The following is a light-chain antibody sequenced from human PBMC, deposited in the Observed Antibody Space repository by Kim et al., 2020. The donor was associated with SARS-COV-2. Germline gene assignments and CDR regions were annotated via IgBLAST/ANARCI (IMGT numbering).Light chain of an antibody. V-gene: IGKV1-5*01. J-gene: IGKJ2*01. CDR2: DAS. CDR1: QSINGW. Sequence: DIQMTQSPSTLSASVGDRVTITCRASQSINGWLAWYQQKPGKAPKLLIYDASSLESGVPSSFSGSGSGTEFTLTISCLQPYDFATYYCQQYNSYPRTFGQGTKLEI. CDR3: QQYNSYPRT.